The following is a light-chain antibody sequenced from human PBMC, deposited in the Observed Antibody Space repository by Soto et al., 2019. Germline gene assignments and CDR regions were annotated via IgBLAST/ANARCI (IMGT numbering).Light chain of an antibody. CDR1: QSISSY. V-gene: IGKV1-39*01. Sequence: DIQMTQSPSSLSASVGDRVTITCRASQSISSYLNWYQQKPGKAPKLLIYAASSLQSGVPSRFCGSRSGTDFTLTISSLQPEDFATYYCQQRYSTPRTFGQGTKVEIK. CDR3: QQRYSTPRT. CDR2: AAS. J-gene: IGKJ1*01.